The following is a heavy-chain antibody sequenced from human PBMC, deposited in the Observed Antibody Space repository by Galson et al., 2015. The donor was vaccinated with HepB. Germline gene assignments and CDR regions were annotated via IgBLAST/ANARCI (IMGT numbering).Heavy chain of an antibody. V-gene: IGHV3-30*18. CDR3: AEDREPQALDY. Sequence: SLRLSCAASGFTFSSYGMHWVRQAPGKGLEWVAVISYDGSNKYYADSVKGRFTISRDNSKNTLYLQMNGLRAEDTAVYYCAEDREPQALDYWGQGTLVTVSS. D-gene: IGHD1-14*01. J-gene: IGHJ4*02. CDR1: GFTFSSYG. CDR2: ISYDGSNK.